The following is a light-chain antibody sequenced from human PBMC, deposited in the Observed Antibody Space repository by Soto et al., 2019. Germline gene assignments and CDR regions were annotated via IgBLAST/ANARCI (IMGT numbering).Light chain of an antibody. Sequence: IVLTQSPGTLSLSPGERATLSCRASQSVRSTYLAWYQQQPGQAPRLLIYGASSRATGIPDRVSGSGSGTDFTLTISRLEPEDFAVYYCQQYGSSPITFGQGTRLEIK. CDR3: QQYGSSPIT. CDR1: QSVRSTY. V-gene: IGKV3-20*01. CDR2: GAS. J-gene: IGKJ5*01.